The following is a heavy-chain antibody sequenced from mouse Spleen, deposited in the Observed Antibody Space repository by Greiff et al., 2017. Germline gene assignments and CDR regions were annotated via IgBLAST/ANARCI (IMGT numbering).Heavy chain of an antibody. D-gene: IGHD1-1*01. CDR1: GYSITSGYY. CDR2: ISYDGSN. Sequence: EVQLQESGPGLVKPSQSLSLTCSVTGYSITSGYYWNWIRQFPGNKLEWMGYISYDGSNNYNPSLKNRISITRDTSKNQFFLKLNSVTTEDTATYYCARDIYYGSNFDYWGQGTTLTVSS. J-gene: IGHJ2*01. V-gene: IGHV3-6*01. CDR3: ARDIYYGSNFDY.